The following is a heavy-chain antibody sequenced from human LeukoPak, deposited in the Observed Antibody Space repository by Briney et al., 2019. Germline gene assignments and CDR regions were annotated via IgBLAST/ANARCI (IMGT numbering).Heavy chain of an antibody. CDR1: GFTFSSYS. D-gene: IGHD3-10*01. V-gene: IGHV3-21*04. Sequence: GGSLRLSCAASGFTFSSYSMNWVRQAPGRGLEWVSSISSSSSYIYYADSVKGRFTISRDNAKNSLYLQMNSLRAEDTAVYYCASYGSGHQGGFDPWGQGTLVTVSS. J-gene: IGHJ5*02. CDR2: ISSSSSYI. CDR3: ASYGSGHQGGFDP.